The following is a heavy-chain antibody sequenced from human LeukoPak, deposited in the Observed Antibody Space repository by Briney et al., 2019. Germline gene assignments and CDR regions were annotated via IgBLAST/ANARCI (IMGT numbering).Heavy chain of an antibody. CDR1: GFTFSSYA. J-gene: IGHJ4*02. V-gene: IGHV3-23*01. CDR2: ISGSGGST. CDR3: AKPNSSGWYFDY. Sequence: PGGSLRLSCAASGFTFSSYAMSWVRQAPGKGLEWVSGISGSGGSTYYADSVKGRFTISRDNSKNTLYLQMNSLRAEDTAVYYCAKPNSSGWYFDYWGQGTLVTVSS. D-gene: IGHD6-19*01.